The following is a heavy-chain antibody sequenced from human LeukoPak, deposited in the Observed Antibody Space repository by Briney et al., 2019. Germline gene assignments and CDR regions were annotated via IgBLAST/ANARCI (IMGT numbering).Heavy chain of an antibody. CDR1: GFTFSSYS. Sequence: GGSLRLSCAASGFTFSSYSMNWVRQAPGKGLEWVSSISSSSSYIYYADSVKGRFTISRDNSKNTLYLQMNSLRAEDTAVYYCAKGAGEMYYYDSSGYLNDWYFDYWGQGTLVTVSS. CDR3: AKGAGEMYYYDSSGYLNDWYFDY. CDR2: ISSSSSYI. D-gene: IGHD3-22*01. J-gene: IGHJ4*02. V-gene: IGHV3-21*04.